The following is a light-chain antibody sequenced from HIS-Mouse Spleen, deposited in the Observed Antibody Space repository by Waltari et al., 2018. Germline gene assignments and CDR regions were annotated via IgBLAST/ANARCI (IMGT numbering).Light chain of an antibody. J-gene: IGLJ1*01. V-gene: IGLV2-14*01. Sequence: QSALTQPASVSGPPGQPLTTPATGTRSDVCCYTYFLWYQQHPGKAPKLMIYEVSNRPSGVSNRFSGSKSGNTASLTISGLQAEDEADYYCSSYTSSSTYVFGTGTKVTVL. CDR3: SSYTSSSTYV. CDR1: RSDVCCYTY. CDR2: EVS.